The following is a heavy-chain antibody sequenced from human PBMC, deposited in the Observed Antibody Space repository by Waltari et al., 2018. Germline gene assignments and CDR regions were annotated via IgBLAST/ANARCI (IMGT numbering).Heavy chain of an antibody. D-gene: IGHD3-3*02. CDR3: AKGSLFGVVAHLDY. CDR2: ISWNSGSI. V-gene: IGHV3-9*01. J-gene: IGHJ4*02. CDR1: GFTFDDYA. Sequence: EVQLVESGGGLVQPGRSLRLSCAASGFTFDDYAMQWVRQAPGKGLEWVSGISWNSGSIGYADSVKGRFTISRDNAKNSLYLQMNSLRAEDTALYYCAKGSLFGVVAHLDYWGQGTLVTVSS.